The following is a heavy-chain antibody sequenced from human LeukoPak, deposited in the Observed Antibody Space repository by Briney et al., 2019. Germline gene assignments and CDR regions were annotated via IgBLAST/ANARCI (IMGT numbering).Heavy chain of an antibody. CDR2: ISAYNGNT. CDR1: GYTFTSYG. V-gene: IGHV1-18*01. J-gene: IGHJ3*02. D-gene: IGHD3-22*01. Sequence: ASVKVSCKASGYTFTSYGISWVRQAPGQGLEWMGWISAYNGNTNYAQKLQGRVTMTTDTSTNTAYMELRSLRSDDTAVYYCARDQRDYDSSGYYLDAFDIWGQGTMVTVSS. CDR3: ARDQRDYDSSGYYLDAFDI.